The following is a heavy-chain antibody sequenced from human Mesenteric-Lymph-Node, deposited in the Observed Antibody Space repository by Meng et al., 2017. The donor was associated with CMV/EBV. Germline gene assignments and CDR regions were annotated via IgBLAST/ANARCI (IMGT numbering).Heavy chain of an antibody. V-gene: IGHV3-48*04. D-gene: IGHD6-13*01. CDR1: GFTFSTYS. CDR3: ARDIGSSWYYFDY. CDR2: ISSGGTTL. Sequence: GSLRLSCAASGFTFSTYSMNWVRQAPGKGLEWVSYISSGGTTLYYADSVKGRFTISRDNAENSLFLQMDSLRAEDTAVYYCARDIGSSWYYFDYWGQGTLVTVSS. J-gene: IGHJ4*02.